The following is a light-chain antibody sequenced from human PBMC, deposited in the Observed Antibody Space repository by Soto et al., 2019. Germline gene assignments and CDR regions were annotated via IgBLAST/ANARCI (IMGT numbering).Light chain of an antibody. CDR1: QSISSY. J-gene: IGKJ2*01. V-gene: IGKV1-39*01. Sequence: DIQMTQSPSSLSASVGDRVTITCRASQSISSYLNWYQHKPGKAPKLLIYAASSLQSGVPSRFSGSGSGTDFTLTISSLQPEDFATYYCQQSYSTLSYTFGQGTKLEIK. CDR3: QQSYSTLSYT. CDR2: AAS.